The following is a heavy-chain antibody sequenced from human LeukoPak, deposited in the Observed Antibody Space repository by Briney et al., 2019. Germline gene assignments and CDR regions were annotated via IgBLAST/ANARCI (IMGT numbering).Heavy chain of an antibody. CDR2: IYYGGST. V-gene: IGHV4-39*01. CDR1: GGSISSSAYY. Sequence: SETLSLTCAVSGGSISSSAYYWGWIRQPPGKGLEWIGSIYYGGSTYYNPSLKSRVTISVDTSMNQFSLKLSFVTTADTAVYYCARALGYCSGGSCTRGYNWFDPWGQGTLVTVPS. CDR3: ARALGYCSGGSCTRGYNWFDP. D-gene: IGHD2-15*01. J-gene: IGHJ5*02.